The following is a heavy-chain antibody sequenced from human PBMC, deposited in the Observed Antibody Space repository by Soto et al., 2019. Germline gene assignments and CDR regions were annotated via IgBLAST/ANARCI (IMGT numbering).Heavy chain of an antibody. V-gene: IGHV4-59*12. Sequence: QVQLQDSGPGLLRPSETLSLTCTVSGGSITSSYWSWNRLSPGKGLESIAYINHTGVTKSNPSLNSRVTISMDTSKNQFSLKLTSVTAADTALYFCSDEPRTLANWGQGILVVVSS. CDR1: GGSITSSY. J-gene: IGHJ4*02. CDR2: INHTGVT. CDR3: SDEPRTLAN.